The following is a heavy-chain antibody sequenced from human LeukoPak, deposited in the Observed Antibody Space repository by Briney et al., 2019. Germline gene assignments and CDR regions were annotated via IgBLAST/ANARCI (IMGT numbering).Heavy chain of an antibody. J-gene: IGHJ6*03. CDR2: ISSSGSAI. D-gene: IGHD2-8*01. V-gene: IGHV3-11*01. CDR1: GFIFSDYY. Sequence: PGGSLRLSCAASGFIFSDYYMNWIRQAPGKGLEWVSYISSSGSAIYYADSVKGRFTISRDNTKNSLYLQMNSLRAEDTAIYYCARSMVYAHYMDVWGKGTTVTVSS. CDR3: ARSMVYAHYMDV.